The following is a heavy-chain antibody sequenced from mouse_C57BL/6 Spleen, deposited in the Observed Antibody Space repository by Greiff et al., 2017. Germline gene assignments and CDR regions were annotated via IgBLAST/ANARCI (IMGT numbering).Heavy chain of an antibody. CDR2: IYPGDGDT. CDR1: GYAFSSYW. J-gene: IGHJ4*01. Sequence: QVQLQQSGAELVKPGASVKISCKASGYAFSSYWMNWVKQRPGKGLEWIGQIYPGDGDTNYNGKFKGKATLTADKSSSTAYMQLSSLTSEDSAVYFCARGGITTVASRDYWGQGTSVTVSS. V-gene: IGHV1-80*01. CDR3: ARGGITTVASRDY. D-gene: IGHD1-1*01.